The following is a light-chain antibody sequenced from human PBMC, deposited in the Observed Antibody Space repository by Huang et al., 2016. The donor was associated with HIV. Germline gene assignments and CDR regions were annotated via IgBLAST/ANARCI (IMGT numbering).Light chain of an antibody. CDR2: ATS. Sequence: DIQMTQSPLSLSASLGDRVTITCRASQSITTYLTWYRHKPGESPELLIHATSTLQNGVPSRVRGGGSGTDVALTITNLQPEDVASYYCQQSYNLPYTFGRGTKVDIK. J-gene: IGKJ2*01. CDR1: QSITTY. CDR3: QQSYNLPYT. V-gene: IGKV1-39*01.